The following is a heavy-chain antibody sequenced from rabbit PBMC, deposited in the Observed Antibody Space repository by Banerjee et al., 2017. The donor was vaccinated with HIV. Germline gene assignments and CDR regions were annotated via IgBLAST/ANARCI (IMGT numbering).Heavy chain of an antibody. D-gene: IGHD6-1*01. CDR1: GFTISSSYW. V-gene: IGHV1S40*01. Sequence: QSLEESGGDLVKPGASLTLTCTASGFTISSSYWICWVRQAPGKGLEWIACIYGGNNGNTYYASWAKGRFTISKTSLTTVTLQMTSLTAADTATYFCARQIIIDNGYAYAPYFNLWGQGTLVTVS. CDR3: ARQIIIDNGYAYAPYFNL. CDR2: IYGGNNGNT. J-gene: IGHJ4*01.